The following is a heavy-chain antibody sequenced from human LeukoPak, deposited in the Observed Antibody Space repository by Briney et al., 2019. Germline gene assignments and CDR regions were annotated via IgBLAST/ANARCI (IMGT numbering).Heavy chain of an antibody. D-gene: IGHD4-17*01. CDR1: GGSFSDSY. V-gene: IGHV4-34*01. J-gene: IGHJ4*02. CDR3: ARVIDYGDYKGTFDY. CDR2: INHGGST. Sequence: PSETLSLTCAVYGGSFSDSYWSWIRQPPGKGLEWIGEINHGGSTKFNPSLKSRVTISLDTSRNQFSLKVNSVTAADTAVYYCARVIDYGDYKGTFDYWGQGTLVTVSS.